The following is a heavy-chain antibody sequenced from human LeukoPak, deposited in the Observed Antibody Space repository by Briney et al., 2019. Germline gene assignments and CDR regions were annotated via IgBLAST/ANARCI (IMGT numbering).Heavy chain of an antibody. J-gene: IGHJ6*02. CDR3: ARLGPGGMDV. CDR1: GFPFNSYS. D-gene: IGHD3-10*01. Sequence: GGSLRLSCAASGFPFNSYSMDWVRQAPGKGLEWLSDISSRSGTIYYADSVKGRFTISRDNAKNTLYLQMNSLRDEDTGVYYCARLGPGGMDVWGQGTTVTVSS. V-gene: IGHV3-48*02. CDR2: ISSRSGTI.